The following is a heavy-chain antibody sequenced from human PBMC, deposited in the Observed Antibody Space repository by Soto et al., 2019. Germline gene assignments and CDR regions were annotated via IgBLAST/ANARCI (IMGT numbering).Heavy chain of an antibody. CDR2: ISPYDDNT. CDR3: ARGGYYDSSGSRNYHYYGMDA. CDR1: GYSFNSYG. Sequence: QVQLVQSGSAVKKPGASVKVSCKASGYSFNSYGISWVRQAPGQGLEWLGWISPYDDNTKYAQSLQGRVTMTTDTSTRTAYMELRSLRSDDTAVYYCARGGYYDSSGSRNYHYYGMDAWGQGTTVTVS. J-gene: IGHJ6*02. D-gene: IGHD3-22*01. V-gene: IGHV1-18*01.